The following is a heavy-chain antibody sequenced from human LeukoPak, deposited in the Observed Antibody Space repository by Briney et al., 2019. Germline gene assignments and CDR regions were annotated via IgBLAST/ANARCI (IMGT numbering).Heavy chain of an antibody. V-gene: IGHV3-20*04. J-gene: IGHJ6*03. Sequence: GGSLRLSCAASGFTLDDYGMSWVRQAPGKGLEWVSGINWNGGSTGYADSVKGRFTISRDNAKNSLYLQMNSLRAEDTALYYCARTNDYYYYYYMDVWGKGTTVTVSS. D-gene: IGHD1-1*01. CDR3: ARTNDYYYYYYMDV. CDR1: GFTLDDYG. CDR2: INWNGGST.